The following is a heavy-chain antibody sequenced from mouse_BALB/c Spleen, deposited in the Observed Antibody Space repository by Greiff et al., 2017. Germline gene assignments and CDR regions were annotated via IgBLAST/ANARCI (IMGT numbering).Heavy chain of an antibody. D-gene: IGHD1-1*01. CDR3: AVITTVVADY. J-gene: IGHJ2*01. CDR1: GYAFTNYL. V-gene: IGHV1-54*01. CDR2: INPGSGGT. Sequence: VQLQQSGAELVRPGTSVKVSCKASGYAFTNYLIEWVKQRPGQGLEWIGVINPGSGGTNYNEKFKGKATLTADKSSSTAYMQLSSLTSDDSAVYFCAVITTVVADYWGQGTTLTVSS.